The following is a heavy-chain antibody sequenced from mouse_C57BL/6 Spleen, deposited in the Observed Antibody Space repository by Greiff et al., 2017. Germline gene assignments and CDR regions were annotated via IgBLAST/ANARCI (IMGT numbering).Heavy chain of an antibody. CDR3: ARSFYYYGSSNYYAMDY. J-gene: IGHJ4*01. CDR1: GFSLSTSGMG. CDR2: IYWDDDK. D-gene: IGHD1-1*01. V-gene: IGHV8-12*01. Sequence: QVTLKESGPGILQSSQTLSLTCSFSGFSLSTSGMGVSWIRQPSGKGLEWLAHIYWDDDKRYNPSLKSRLTISKDTSRNQVFLKITSVDTADTATYYCARSFYYYGSSNYYAMDYWGQGTSVTVSS.